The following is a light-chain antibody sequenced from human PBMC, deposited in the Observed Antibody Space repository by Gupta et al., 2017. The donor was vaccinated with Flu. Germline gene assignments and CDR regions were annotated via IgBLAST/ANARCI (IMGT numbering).Light chain of an antibody. CDR3: QQYDNYWT. CDR2: RAS. J-gene: IGKJ1*01. Sequence: DIQVTKSPYTLSASVGDSVTITCRASQSIGTWLAWYQQKPGKAPTLLIYRASSLESGVPSRFSGSGSGTEFTLTISSLQPDDFATYYCQQYDNYWTFGQGTEVEIK. CDR1: QSIGTW. V-gene: IGKV1-5*03.